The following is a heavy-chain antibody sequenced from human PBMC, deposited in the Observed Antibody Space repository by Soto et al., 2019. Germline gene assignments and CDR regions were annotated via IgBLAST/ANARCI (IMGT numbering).Heavy chain of an antibody. D-gene: IGHD3-16*01. CDR2: INRSGST. CDR1: GGSLSGYY. V-gene: IGHV4-34*01. J-gene: IGHJ5*02. Sequence: QVQLQQWGAGLLKPSDTLSLTCAVYGGSLSGYYWGWIRQPPGKGLEWIGEINRSGSTNYIPSLKSRVIISVDTSKNQFPLKLSSVTAADTAVYYCARGLLGGAATWGQGTLVTVSS. CDR3: ARGLLGGAAT.